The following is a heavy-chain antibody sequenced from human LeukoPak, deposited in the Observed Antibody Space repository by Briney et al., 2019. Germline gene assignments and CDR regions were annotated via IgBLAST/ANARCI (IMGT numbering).Heavy chain of an antibody. Sequence: PSETLSLTCAVYGGSFSGYYWSWIRQPPGKWLEWIGEINHSGSTNYNPSLKSRVTISVDTSKNQFSLKLSSVTAADTAVHYCARGSNYYGSGSYYNYWGQGTLVTVSS. CDR2: INHSGST. V-gene: IGHV4-34*01. CDR1: GGSFSGYY. CDR3: ARGSNYYGSGSYYNY. J-gene: IGHJ4*02. D-gene: IGHD3-10*01.